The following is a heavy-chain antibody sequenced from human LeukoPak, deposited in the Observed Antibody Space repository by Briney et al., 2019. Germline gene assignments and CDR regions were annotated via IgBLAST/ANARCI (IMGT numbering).Heavy chain of an antibody. CDR3: ARVLRYCSGGNCYSGGLGYMDV. CDR2: IIRSGGST. Sequence: PGGSLRLSCTASGFTFDDYGMTWVRQRPGKGLEWVSGIIRSGGSTGYADSVNGRFTISRDNAKNALYLQMNSLRAEDTAVYYCARVLRYCSGGNCYSGGLGYMDVWGKGTTVTIPS. J-gene: IGHJ6*03. V-gene: IGHV3-20*04. D-gene: IGHD2-15*01. CDR1: GFTFDDYG.